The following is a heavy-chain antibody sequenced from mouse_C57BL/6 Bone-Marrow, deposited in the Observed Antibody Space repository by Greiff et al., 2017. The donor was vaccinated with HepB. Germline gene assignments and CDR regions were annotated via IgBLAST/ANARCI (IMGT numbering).Heavy chain of an antibody. CDR3: AKIYYYGSSYNYYAMDY. CDR2: ISYDGSN. V-gene: IGHV3-6*01. CDR1: GYSITSGYY. J-gene: IGHJ4*01. Sequence: EVKVEESGPGLVKPSQSLSLTCSVTGYSITSGYYWNWIRQFPGNKLEWMGYISYDGSNNYNPSLKNRISITRDTSKNQFFLKLNSVTTEDTATYYCAKIYYYGSSYNYYAMDYWGQGTSVTVSS. D-gene: IGHD1-1*01.